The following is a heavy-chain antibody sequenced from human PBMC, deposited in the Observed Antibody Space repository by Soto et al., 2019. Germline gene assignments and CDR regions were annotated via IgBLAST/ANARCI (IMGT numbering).Heavy chain of an antibody. V-gene: IGHV3-33*01. CDR2: IWYDGSNK. CDR1: GFTFSSYG. D-gene: IGHD6-19*01. J-gene: IGHJ4*02. CDR3: ARDSIAVAVTLDY. Sequence: QVQLVESGGGVVQPGRSLRLSCAASGFTFSSYGMHWVRQAPGKGLEWVAVIWYDGSNKYYADSVKGRFTISRDNSKNTLYLQMNSLRAEDTAVYYCARDSIAVAVTLDYWGQGTLVTVSS.